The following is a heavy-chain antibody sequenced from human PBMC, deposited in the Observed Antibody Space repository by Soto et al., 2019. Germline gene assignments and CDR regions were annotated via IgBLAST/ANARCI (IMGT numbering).Heavy chain of an antibody. Sequence: QVQLVQSGAEVKKPGTSVKVSCKASGYTFTSNGISWVRQAPGQGLEGMGWISTYNGNTNYAQKLQGRVTMTRDTSTSIAYMELRDLRSDDTVVYYCARDGYGDYGYWGQGSLVTVSS. CDR3: ARDGYGDYGY. J-gene: IGHJ4*02. CDR2: ISTYNGNT. D-gene: IGHD4-17*01. V-gene: IGHV1-18*01. CDR1: GYTFTSNG.